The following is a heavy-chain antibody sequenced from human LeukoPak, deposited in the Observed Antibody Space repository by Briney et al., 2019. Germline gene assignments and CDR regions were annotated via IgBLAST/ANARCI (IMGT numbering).Heavy chain of an antibody. Sequence: PSETLSLTCTVSGGSISSYSWSWIRQPAGKGLEWIGRIFASGSTQYNPSLKSRVTMSVETSKNQFALKLSSVTAADTAVYYCAREVSAFDIWGQGTMVTVSS. CDR3: AREVSAFDI. D-gene: IGHD2-8*01. CDR1: GGSISSYS. V-gene: IGHV4-4*07. CDR2: IFASGST. J-gene: IGHJ3*02.